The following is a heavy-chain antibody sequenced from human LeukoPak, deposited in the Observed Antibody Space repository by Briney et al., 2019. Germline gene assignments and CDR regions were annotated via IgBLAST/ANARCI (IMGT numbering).Heavy chain of an antibody. CDR3: ARGRYDISTGYSYRYFDL. CDR1: GGSFSGYY. CDR2: INHSGST. V-gene: IGHV4-34*01. J-gene: IGHJ2*01. Sequence: PSETLSLTCAVYGGSFSGYYWSWLRQPPGKWLEWLGEINHSGSTNYNPSLKSRVTISVDTSKNQFSLKLSSVTAADTAVYYCARGRYDISTGYSYRYFDLWGRGTLVTVSS. D-gene: IGHD3-9*01.